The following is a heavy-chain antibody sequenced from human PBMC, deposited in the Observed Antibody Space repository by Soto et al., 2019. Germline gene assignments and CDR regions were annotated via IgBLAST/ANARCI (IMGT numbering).Heavy chain of an antibody. CDR2: ISGAGGST. D-gene: IGHD2-21*01. CDR3: AKAGEADGVMIAVAFDI. V-gene: IGHV3-23*01. Sequence: EVQLLESGGGLVQPGGSLRLSCAASGSTFINYAMSWVRQAPGKGLEWGTTISGAGGSTYYADSVKGPFTVCSDNSANTLYQQMSSLGADDTAVYYCAKAGEADGVMIAVAFDIWGQGRMVTVSS. CDR1: GSTFINYA. J-gene: IGHJ3*02.